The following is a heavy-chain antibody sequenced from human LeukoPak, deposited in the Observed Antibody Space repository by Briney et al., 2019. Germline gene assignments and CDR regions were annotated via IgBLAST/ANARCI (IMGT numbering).Heavy chain of an antibody. J-gene: IGHJ4*02. CDR3: VKTTSSCYYDY. V-gene: IGHV3-64D*06. CDR2: ISSGGGST. D-gene: IGHD3-22*01. CDR1: GFTFSTFA. Sequence: GGSLRLSCSASGFTFSTFAMHWVRQAPGERLEYVSAISSGGGSTYYADSVEGRFTISRDNSKSTLYLQMSSLRADDTAVYYCVKTTSSCYYDYWGQGTLVTVSS.